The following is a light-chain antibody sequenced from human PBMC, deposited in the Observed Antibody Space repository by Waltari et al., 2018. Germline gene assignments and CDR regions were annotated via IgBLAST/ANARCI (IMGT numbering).Light chain of an antibody. Sequence: SALTQPPSAPGSPGQSVPISCTGTSRHIGGSNFVSWSQQRPGKAPRFLIYDVNKRPSGVSDRFSGSKSGNTASLTVSGLQPDDEATYYCSAFAGSNNFGVFGGGTKLTVL. J-gene: IGLJ3*02. CDR2: DVN. CDR3: SAFAGSNNFGV. V-gene: IGLV2-8*01. CDR1: SRHIGGSNF.